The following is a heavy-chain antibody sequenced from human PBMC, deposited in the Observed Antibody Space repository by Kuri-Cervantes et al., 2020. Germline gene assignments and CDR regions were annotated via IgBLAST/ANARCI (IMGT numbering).Heavy chain of an antibody. CDR3: ARGLNTGY. V-gene: IGHV3-23*01. J-gene: IGHJ4*02. CDR1: GFTFSSYA. CDR2: ISGSGGST. D-gene: IGHD5-18*01. Sequence: GESLKISCAASGFTFSSYAMSWVRQAPGKGLEWVSAISGSGGSTYYADSVKGRFTISRDNSKSTLYLQMDSLRAEDTAMYYCARGLNTGYWGQGTLVTVSS.